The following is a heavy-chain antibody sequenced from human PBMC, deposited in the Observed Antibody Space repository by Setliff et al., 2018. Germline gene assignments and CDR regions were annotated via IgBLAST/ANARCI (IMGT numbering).Heavy chain of an antibody. CDR2: VSGSGTNT. CDR3: ARDQARWLVAAGTFDY. D-gene: IGHD6-13*01. J-gene: IGHJ4*02. CDR1: GFSFSDYA. Sequence: PGGSLSLSCASSGFSFSDYAMNWIRQAPGKGLEWVSTVSGSGTNTDYADSVKGRFTISRDNSNNALFLQMDRLRDDDTATYYCARDQARWLVAAGTFDYWGPGVLVTVSS. V-gene: IGHV3-23*01.